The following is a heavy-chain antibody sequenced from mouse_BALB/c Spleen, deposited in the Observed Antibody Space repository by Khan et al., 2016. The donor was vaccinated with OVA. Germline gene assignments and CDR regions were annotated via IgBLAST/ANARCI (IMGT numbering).Heavy chain of an antibody. CDR3: ARQPYYHYNIMDY. D-gene: IGHD2-10*01. CDR2: IWSAGST. V-gene: IGHV2-6-1*01. Sequence: QVQLKESGPGLVAPSQSLSITCTISGFSLTNYGVHWIRQPPGKGLEWLVVIWSAGSTTYNSALKSRLTITKDNSKSQVFLQRNSRQTDDTAIYFCARQPYYHYNIMDYWGQGTSVTVSS. J-gene: IGHJ4*01. CDR1: GFSLTNYG.